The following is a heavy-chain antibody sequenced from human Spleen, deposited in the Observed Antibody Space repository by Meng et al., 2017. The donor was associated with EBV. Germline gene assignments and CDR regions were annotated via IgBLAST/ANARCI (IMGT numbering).Heavy chain of an antibody. CDR1: GGSVSSTSYY. CDR2: VYYSGST. J-gene: IGHJ5*02. Sequence: QVPLQGVRPGRGTPSETLSPPSAGSGGSVSSTSYYWSWIRQSPGKRLEWIGYVYYSGSTTYNPSLKSRVTISVDTSKNQFSLNLYSVTAADTAVYYCARENPARGNWFDPWGQGALVTVSS. CDR3: ARENPARGNWFDP. V-gene: IGHV4-61*01. D-gene: IGHD3-10*01.